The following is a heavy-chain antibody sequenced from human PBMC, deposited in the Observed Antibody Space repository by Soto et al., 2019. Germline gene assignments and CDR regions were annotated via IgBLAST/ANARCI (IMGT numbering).Heavy chain of an antibody. CDR3: EADDGFSDY. CDR2: ITSTSVYI. V-gene: IGHV3-21*01. Sequence: EVQLVESGGGLVKPGGSLRLSCGASGFTFSNDNMNWVRQAPGKGLEWDSSITSTSVYIYQADAVKGLSTVSRDNGKNAPYPQINSLIAEDTAVYYCEADDGFSDYWGQGTMVPVSS. CDR1: GFTFSNDN. J-gene: IGHJ4*02.